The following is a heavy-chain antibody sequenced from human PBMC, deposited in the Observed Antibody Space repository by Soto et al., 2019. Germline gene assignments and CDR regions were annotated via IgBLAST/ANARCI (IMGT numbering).Heavy chain of an antibody. Sequence: ASVKVSCKASGYIFPNYGLSWVRQAPGQGLEWMGWISVSSGHTEYTQKFQDRLIMTTDTSTSTAYMQLRSLTSDDTAVYYCARGRGHTSGDLDYWGRGTLVTVSS. D-gene: IGHD6-19*01. J-gene: IGHJ4*02. CDR3: ARGRGHTSGDLDY. CDR1: GYIFPNYG. V-gene: IGHV1-18*04. CDR2: ISVSSGHT.